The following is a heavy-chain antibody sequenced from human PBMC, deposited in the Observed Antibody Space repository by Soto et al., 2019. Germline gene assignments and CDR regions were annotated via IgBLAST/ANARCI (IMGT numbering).Heavy chain of an antibody. V-gene: IGHV1-69*12. Sequence: VQLEQSGAEVKKPGSSVKVSCKASGGTFTSYAISWVRQAPGQGLEWMGGIIPLFGTTEYAQKFQDRVTITADESTTTAYMELSSLRSEDTAVYFCAGEGPDSSGDLNWIFDPWGQGTLVTVSS. CDR1: GGTFTSYA. CDR3: AGEGPDSSGDLNWIFDP. CDR2: IIPLFGTT. J-gene: IGHJ5*02. D-gene: IGHD3-22*01.